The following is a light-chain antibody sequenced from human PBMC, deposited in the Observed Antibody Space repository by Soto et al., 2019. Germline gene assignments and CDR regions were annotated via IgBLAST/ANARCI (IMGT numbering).Light chain of an antibody. CDR3: QQSNNWPYT. Sequence: EIVMTHSPATLSVSPGERATLSCRASQSVRDNLAWYQLKPGQAPRLLIYGASTRATGIPARFSGSGSGTEFTLTINSLQSEDFALYFCQQSNNWPYTFGQGTKLEIK. V-gene: IGKV3-15*01. CDR2: GAS. CDR1: QSVRDN. J-gene: IGKJ2*01.